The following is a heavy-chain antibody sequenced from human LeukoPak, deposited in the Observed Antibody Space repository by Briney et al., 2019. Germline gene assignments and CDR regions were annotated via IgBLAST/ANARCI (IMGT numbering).Heavy chain of an antibody. CDR3: ARDQASMVDY. D-gene: IGHD3-10*01. J-gene: IGHJ4*02. V-gene: IGHV6-1*01. CDR2: TYYRSKWYY. Sequence: SQTLSLTCAISGDSVSSNSVAWNWIRQSPSRGLEWLGRTYYRSKWYYEYAPSVKSRITIAPDTSKNQFSLHLNSVTPGDTAVYYCARDQASMVDYWGQGTLVTVSS. CDR1: GDSVSSNSVA.